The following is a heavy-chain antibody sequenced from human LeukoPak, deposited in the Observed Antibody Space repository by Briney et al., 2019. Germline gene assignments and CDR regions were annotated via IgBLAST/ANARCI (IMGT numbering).Heavy chain of an antibody. CDR3: ASPIAAAGTFDY. V-gene: IGHV4-34*01. J-gene: IGHJ4*02. CDR2: IYYSGST. D-gene: IGHD6-13*01. Sequence: SETLSLTCAVYGGSFSGYYWSWIRQPPGKGLEWIGSIYYSGSTYYNPSLKSRVTISVDTSKNQFSLKLSSVTAADTAVYYCASPIAAAGTFDYWGQGTLVTVSS. CDR1: GGSFSGYY.